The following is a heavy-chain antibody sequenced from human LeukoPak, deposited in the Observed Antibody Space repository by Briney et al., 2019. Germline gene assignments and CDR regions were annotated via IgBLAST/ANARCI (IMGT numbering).Heavy chain of an antibody. V-gene: IGHV3-7*01. CDR2: IKQDGSEK. D-gene: IGHD2-2*01. CDR3: AREYCSSTSCYLVYYYYYYMDV. Sequence: QTGGSLRLSCAASGFTFSSYWMSWVRQAPGKGLEWVANIKQDGSEKYYVGSVKGRFTISRDNAKNSLYLQMNSLRAEDTAVYYCAREYCSSTSCYLVYYYYYYMDVWGKGTTVTVSS. CDR1: GFTFSSYW. J-gene: IGHJ6*03.